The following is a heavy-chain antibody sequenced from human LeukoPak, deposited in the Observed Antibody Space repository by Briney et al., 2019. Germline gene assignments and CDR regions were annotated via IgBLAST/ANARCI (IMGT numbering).Heavy chain of an antibody. CDR1: GYTFSAYY. CDR2: INPISGAT. CDR3: ARSYSSSAPHFDS. V-gene: IGHV1-2*02. D-gene: IGHD6-6*01. Sequence: ASVKVSCKASGYTFSAYYMYWVRQAPGQGLEWMGWINPISGATNYAQKFQGGVTMTRDTSISTAYVDLSTLTSDDAAVYYCARSYSSSAPHFDSWGQGTLVTVSS. J-gene: IGHJ4*02.